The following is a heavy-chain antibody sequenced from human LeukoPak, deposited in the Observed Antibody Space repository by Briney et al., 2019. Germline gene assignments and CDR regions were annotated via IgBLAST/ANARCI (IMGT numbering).Heavy chain of an antibody. V-gene: IGHV4-34*01. CDR3: AREGVSGLFDN. J-gene: IGHJ4*02. CDR1: GGSFSGYY. Sequence: SETLSLTCAVYGGSFSGYYWSWIRQPPGKGLEWIGEINHSGSTNYNPSLKSRVTISVDTSKNQFSLKLSSVTAADTAVYYCAREGVSGLFDNWGQGTLVTVSS. CDR2: INHSGST. D-gene: IGHD3-10*01.